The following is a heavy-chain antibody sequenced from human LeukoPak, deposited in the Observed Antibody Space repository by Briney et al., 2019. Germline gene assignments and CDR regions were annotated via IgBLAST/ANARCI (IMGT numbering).Heavy chain of an antibody. CDR1: GFTLNMYA. D-gene: IGHD6-13*01. CDR2: LTGSGRGT. CDR3: TKIPATDPIDF. V-gene: IGHV3-23*01. J-gene: IGHJ4*02. Sequence: GGSLRLSCAASGFTLNMYAMNWVRQAPGKGLDWVSSLTGSGRGTYYAPSVKGRFTMSRDDSKNTLYPQMNSLRPDDTAVYYCTKIPATDPIDFWGQGTLVTVSS.